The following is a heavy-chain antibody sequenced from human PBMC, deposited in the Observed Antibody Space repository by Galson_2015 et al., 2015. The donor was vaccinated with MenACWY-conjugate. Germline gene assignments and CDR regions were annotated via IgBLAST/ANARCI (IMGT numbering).Heavy chain of an antibody. CDR3: ARDYGDDDYGDYFGMDV. V-gene: IGHV1-18*01. CDR2: ISAYNGNT. J-gene: IGHJ6*02. D-gene: IGHD4-17*01. Sequence: SVKVSCKASGYTFTSYGISWVRQAPGQGLEWMGWISAYNGNTNYAQKLQGRVTMTTDTSTSTAYMELRSLRSDDTAVYYCARDYGDDDYGDYFGMDVWGQGTTVTVSS. CDR1: GYTFTSYG.